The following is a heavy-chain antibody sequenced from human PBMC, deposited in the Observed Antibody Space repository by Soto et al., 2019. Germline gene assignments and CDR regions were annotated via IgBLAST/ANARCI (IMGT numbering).Heavy chain of an antibody. CDR2: IVVISNTA. V-gene: IGHV1-69*06. Sequence: LLQSGAEVKEPGSSVRVSCKVSGSTFNNFAFSWVRQAPGHGPEWMGGIVVISNTADYSQRFQDRVTITADTSTNTLYMELGSRTFEDTAVYYCARAIKRWEVNYYFDYWGQGTLVTVSS. D-gene: IGHD1-26*01. J-gene: IGHJ4*02. CDR1: GSTFNNFA. CDR3: ARAIKRWEVNYYFDY.